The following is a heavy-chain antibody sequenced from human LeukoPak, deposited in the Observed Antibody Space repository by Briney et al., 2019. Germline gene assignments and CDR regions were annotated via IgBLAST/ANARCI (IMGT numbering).Heavy chain of an antibody. Sequence: GGSLRLSCAASGFTFSSYAMGWVRQAPGKGLEWVSAISGSGGSTYYADSVKGRFTISRDNSKNTLYMQMNSLRAADTAVYYCAKGPNIVVVTYFDFWGQGTLVTVSS. CDR3: AKGPNIVVVTYFDF. J-gene: IGHJ4*02. CDR2: ISGSGGST. D-gene: IGHD2-21*02. CDR1: GFTFSSYA. V-gene: IGHV3-23*01.